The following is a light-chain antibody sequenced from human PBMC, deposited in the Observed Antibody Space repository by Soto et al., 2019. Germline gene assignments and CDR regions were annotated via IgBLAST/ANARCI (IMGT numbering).Light chain of an antibody. CDR2: SAS. CDR3: QQSHTNPLT. J-gene: IGKJ4*01. CDR1: QSISRY. V-gene: IGKV1-39*01. Sequence: DIQMTQSPSSLSACVGDSVTMSCRASQSISRYLNWYQQKPGKAPKVLIFSASGLQSGVPSRFSGGRYGTEFTLTISSLQLEDFATYYCQQSHTNPLTFGGGTKA.